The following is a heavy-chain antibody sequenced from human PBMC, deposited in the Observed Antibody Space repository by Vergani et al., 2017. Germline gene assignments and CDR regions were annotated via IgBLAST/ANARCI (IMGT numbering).Heavy chain of an antibody. CDR3: TSHYDILTGYSNN. J-gene: IGHJ4*02. CDR2: IRSKANSYAT. Sequence: EVQLVESGGGLVQPGGSLKLSCAASGFTFSGSAMHWVRQASGKGLEWVGRIRSKANSYATAYAASVKGRFTISRDESKNTAYLQMNSLKTEDTAVYYFTSHYDILTGYSNNWGQGTLVTVSS. V-gene: IGHV3-73*01. D-gene: IGHD3-9*01. CDR1: GFTFSGSA.